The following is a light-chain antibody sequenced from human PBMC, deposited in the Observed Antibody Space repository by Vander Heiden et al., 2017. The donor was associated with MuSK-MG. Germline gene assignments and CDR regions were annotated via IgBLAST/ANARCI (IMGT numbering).Light chain of an antibody. CDR1: QTVSSN. CDR3: QQYKNWPPVT. J-gene: IGKJ4*01. V-gene: IGKV3-15*01. CDR2: GAS. Sequence: ETVMTQSPATLSVSPGERATLSCRASQTVSSNLAWYKQKPGQAPRLLIYGASTRATGNPARFSGSGYGTEFTLTISGRQSEDFAVYYCQQYKNWPPVTFGGGTKVDIK.